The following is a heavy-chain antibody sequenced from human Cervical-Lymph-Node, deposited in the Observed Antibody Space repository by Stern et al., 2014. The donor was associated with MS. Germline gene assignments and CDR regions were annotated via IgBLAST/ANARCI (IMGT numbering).Heavy chain of an antibody. CDR1: GFSFSDYY. J-gene: IGHJ4*02. D-gene: IGHD2-2*01. V-gene: IGHV3-11*01. CDR2: IGTRGTTI. CDR3: ARGGKSTFSY. Sequence: VQLVESGGGLVKPGGSLRLSCAASGFSFSDYYMSWIRQAPGKGLEWVSYIGTRGTTIDYTDSVEARFTISRDNAKNSLYLQMNSLRAEDTAVYYCARGGKSTFSYWGQGTLVTVSS.